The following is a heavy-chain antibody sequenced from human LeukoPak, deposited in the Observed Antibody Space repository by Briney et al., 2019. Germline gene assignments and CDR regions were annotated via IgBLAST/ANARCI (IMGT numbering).Heavy chain of an antibody. D-gene: IGHD6-13*01. CDR2: IYSGGST. V-gene: IGHV3-53*01. CDR1: GFTVSSNY. Sequence: GSLRLSCAASGFTVSSNYLSWVRQAPGKGLEWVSVIYSGGSTYYADSVKGRFTISRDNSKNTLYLQMNSLRAEDTAVYYCARVHSSSWSFDYWGQGTLVTVSS. J-gene: IGHJ4*02. CDR3: ARVHSSSWSFDY.